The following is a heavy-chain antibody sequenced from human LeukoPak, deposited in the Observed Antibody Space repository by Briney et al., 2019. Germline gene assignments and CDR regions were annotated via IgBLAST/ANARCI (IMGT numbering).Heavy chain of an antibody. Sequence: GGSLRLSCAASGFTFSSYSMNWVRQAPGKGLEWVSYISSSSSTIYYADSVKGRFTISRDNAKNSLYLQMNSLRAEDTAVYYCASHISYPGEIAARPAYWGQGTLVTVSS. J-gene: IGHJ4*02. CDR3: ASHISYPGEIAARPAY. V-gene: IGHV3-48*01. CDR2: ISSSSSTI. D-gene: IGHD6-6*01. CDR1: GFTFSSYS.